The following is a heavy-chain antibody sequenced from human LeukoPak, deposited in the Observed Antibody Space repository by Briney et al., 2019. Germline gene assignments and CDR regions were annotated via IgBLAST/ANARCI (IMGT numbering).Heavy chain of an antibody. CDR3: ARGRIVGATTGLDY. D-gene: IGHD1-26*01. V-gene: IGHV4-4*07. CDR1: GGSISSYY. CDR2: IYTSGST. Sequence: PSETLSLTCTVSGGSISSYYWSWIRQPAGKGLEWIGRIYTSGSTNYNPSLKSRVTISVDTSKNQFSLKLSSVTAADTAVYYCARGRIVGATTGLDYWGQGTLVTVSS. J-gene: IGHJ4*02.